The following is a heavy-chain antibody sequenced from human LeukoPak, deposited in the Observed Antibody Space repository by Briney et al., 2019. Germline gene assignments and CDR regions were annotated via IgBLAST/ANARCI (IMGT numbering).Heavy chain of an antibody. CDR1: GYTFTDYY. D-gene: IGHD6-19*01. V-gene: IGHV1-2*02. CDR3: ARVGSPGC. Sequence: ASVKVSCKSSGYTFTDYYIHGVRQAPGQGLEWMGWINSNNGATNYAQKFQGRVTMTRDTSISTAYMELTRLGSDDTAVYYCARVGSPGCCGQGTLVTVSS. J-gene: IGHJ4*02. CDR2: INSNNGAT.